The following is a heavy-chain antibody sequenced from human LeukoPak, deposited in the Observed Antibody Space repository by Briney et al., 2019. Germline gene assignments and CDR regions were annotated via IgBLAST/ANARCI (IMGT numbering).Heavy chain of an antibody. CDR2: ISGSGGST. V-gene: IGHV3-23*01. CDR3: SDSSGWIFDY. Sequence: TGGFMRLSCAASGFTFSCYAMSWVRLAPGRVLEWVSAISGSGGSTYYADSVKGRFTIPRDNSKNTLYLQMNSLRAEDTAVYYCSDSSGWIFDYWGQGTLVTVSS. D-gene: IGHD6-19*01. J-gene: IGHJ4*02. CDR1: GFTFSCYA.